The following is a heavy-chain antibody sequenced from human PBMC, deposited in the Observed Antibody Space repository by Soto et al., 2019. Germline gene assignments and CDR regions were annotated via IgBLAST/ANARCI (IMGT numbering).Heavy chain of an antibody. CDR2: ISAYNGNT. J-gene: IGHJ6*02. CDR3: ARPTGYYYGMDV. Sequence: ASVKVSCKASGYSFTRYGIGWARQAPGQGLEWMGWISAYNGNTNYAQKLQGRVTMTTDTSTSTAYMELRSLRSDDTAVYYCARPTGYYYGMDVWGQGTTVTVSS. V-gene: IGHV1-18*01. CDR1: GYSFTRYG.